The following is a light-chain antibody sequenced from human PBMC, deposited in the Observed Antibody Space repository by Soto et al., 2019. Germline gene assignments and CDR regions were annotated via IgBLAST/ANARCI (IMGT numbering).Light chain of an antibody. CDR2: GAS. CDR1: QSVASN. CDR3: QQYNDWWT. J-gene: IGKJ1*01. Sequence: EIVRTQSPATLSVSPGERATLSCRASQSVASNLAWYQQKPGQAPRLLIYGASTRATGIPARFSGSGSGTEFTLTINSLQSEDFAVYYCQQYNDWWTVGQGTKGEIK. V-gene: IGKV3-15*01.